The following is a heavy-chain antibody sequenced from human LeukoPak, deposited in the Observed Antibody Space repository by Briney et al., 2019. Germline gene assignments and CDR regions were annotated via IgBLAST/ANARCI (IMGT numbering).Heavy chain of an antibody. Sequence: SETLSLNCTVSGVSISSYYLSWIRQPPGKGLEWIGYIYYSGSTNYNPSLKSRVTISVDTSKNQLSLKLSSVTAADTAVYYCARTMMSLISAAGSKDTLLTSHPWGQGTLVTVSS. D-gene: IGHD6-13*01. J-gene: IGHJ5*02. CDR2: IYYSGST. CDR3: ARTMMSLISAAGSKDTLLTSHP. V-gene: IGHV4-59*08. CDR1: GVSISSYY.